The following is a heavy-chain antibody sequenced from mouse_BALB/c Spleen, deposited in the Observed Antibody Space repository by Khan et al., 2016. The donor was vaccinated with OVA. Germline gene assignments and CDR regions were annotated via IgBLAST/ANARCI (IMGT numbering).Heavy chain of an antibody. CDR1: GFTFSGFA. J-gene: IGHJ4*01. CDR3: ARSLVDYHAMDY. Sequence: EVQLLETGGGLVKPGGSLKLSCSASGFTFSGFAMSWVRQTPEKRLECVATISTGGHYTFYPDSVKGRFTISRDNAKNTLHLQMSSLRSEDTAMYYCARSLVDYHAMDYWGQGTSVTVSS. D-gene: IGHD2-2*01. V-gene: IGHV5-9-3*01. CDR2: ISTGGHYT.